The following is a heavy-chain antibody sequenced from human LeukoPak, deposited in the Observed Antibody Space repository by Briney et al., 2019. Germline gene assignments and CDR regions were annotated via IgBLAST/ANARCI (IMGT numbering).Heavy chain of an antibody. V-gene: IGHV3-33*08. Sequence: GGSLRLSCAASGFTFSSYGIHWVRQAPGKGLEWVTAIWFDGVNKQLADSVKGRFTISRDNSKNTGYLQINSLRAEDTAVYYCARDGGGSGLDYWGQGTLVTVSS. CDR3: ARDGGGSGLDY. J-gene: IGHJ4*02. CDR1: GFTFSSYG. CDR2: IWFDGVNK. D-gene: IGHD3-16*01.